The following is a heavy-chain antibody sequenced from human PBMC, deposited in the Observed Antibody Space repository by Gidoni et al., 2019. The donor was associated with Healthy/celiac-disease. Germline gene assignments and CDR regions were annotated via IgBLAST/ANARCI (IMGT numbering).Heavy chain of an antibody. Sequence: EVQLVESGGGLVQPGGCLRLSCAASGFTFSSYWMSWVRQAPGKGLEWVANIKQDGSEKYYVDSVKGRFTISRDNAKNSLYLQMNSLRAEDTAVYYCARDSPRSGWSKISKNWFDPWGQGTLVTVSS. CDR2: IKQDGSEK. CDR1: GFTFSSYW. J-gene: IGHJ5*02. D-gene: IGHD6-19*01. CDR3: ARDSPRSGWSKISKNWFDP. V-gene: IGHV3-7*03.